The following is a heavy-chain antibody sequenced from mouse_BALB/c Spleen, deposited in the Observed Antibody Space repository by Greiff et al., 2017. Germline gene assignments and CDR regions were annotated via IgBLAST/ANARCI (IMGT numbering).Heavy chain of an antibody. CDR2: IRLKSNNYAT. CDR3: TREAYYRYDGFAY. J-gene: IGHJ3*01. V-gene: IGHV6-6*02. D-gene: IGHD2-14*01. CDR1: GFTFSNYW. Sequence: DVKLVESGGGLVQPGGSMKLSCVASGFTFSNYWMNWVRQSPEKGLEWVAEIRLKSNNYATHYAESVKGRFTISRDDSKSSVYLQMNNLRAEDTGIYYCTREAYYRYDGFAYWGQGTLVTVSA.